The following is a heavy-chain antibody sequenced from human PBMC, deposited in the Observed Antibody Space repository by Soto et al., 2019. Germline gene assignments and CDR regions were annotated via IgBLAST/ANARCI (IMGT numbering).Heavy chain of an antibody. CDR2: INSDGSHT. J-gene: IGHJ5*01. V-gene: IGHV3-74*01. CDR1: GFTFFAYW. D-gene: IGHD4-17*01. CDR3: AKEGDYGDYDGKTWFDS. Sequence: EVQLVESGGGLVQPGGSLRLSCAASGFTFFAYWIHWVRQVPGKGLVWVSRINSDGSHTSYADSVRGRFTISRDNSKNTVYLQMNSLTAEDTAVYYCAKEGDYGDYDGKTWFDSWGQGSLVTVSS.